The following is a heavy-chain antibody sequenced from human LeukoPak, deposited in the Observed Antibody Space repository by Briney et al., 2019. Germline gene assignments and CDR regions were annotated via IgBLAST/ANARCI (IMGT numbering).Heavy chain of an antibody. CDR3: ARRDGKQWLLQKYYFDY. CDR2: INHSGST. D-gene: IGHD6-19*01. CDR1: GGSISSSSYY. Sequence: MTSETLSLTCTVSGGSISSSSYYWGWIRQPPGKGLEWIGEINHSGSTNYNPSLKSRVTISVDTSKNQFSLKLSSVTAADTAVYHCARRDGKQWLLQKYYFDYWGQGTLVTVSS. J-gene: IGHJ4*02. V-gene: IGHV4-39*07.